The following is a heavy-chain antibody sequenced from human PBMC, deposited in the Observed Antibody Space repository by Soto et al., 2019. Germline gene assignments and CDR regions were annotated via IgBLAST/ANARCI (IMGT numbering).Heavy chain of an antibody. D-gene: IGHD6-13*01. CDR2: IRSKANSYAT. CDR1: GFTFSGSA. V-gene: IGHV3-73*01. CDR3: TRAAAGHGMDV. J-gene: IGHJ6*02. Sequence: GGSLRLSCAASGFTFSGSAMHWVRQASGKGLEWVGRIRSKANSYATAYAASVKGRFTISRDDSKNTAYLQMNSLKTEDTAVYYCTRAAAGHGMDVWGQGTKVTVSS.